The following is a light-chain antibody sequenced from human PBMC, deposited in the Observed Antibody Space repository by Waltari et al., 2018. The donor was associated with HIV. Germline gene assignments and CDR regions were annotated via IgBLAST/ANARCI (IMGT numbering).Light chain of an antibody. CDR1: GHAVHTYQL. Sequence: QSALTQPASVSGSPGQSITISCTRIGHAVHTYQLVSWYQQQPDKAPQLIIYDVDTRPSGVSYRFSDSKSGNTASLTISGLQAEDEAYYYCSSYRNNYVLVFGGGTKLTVL. CDR2: DVD. J-gene: IGLJ3*02. CDR3: SSYRNNYVLV. V-gene: IGLV2-14*02.